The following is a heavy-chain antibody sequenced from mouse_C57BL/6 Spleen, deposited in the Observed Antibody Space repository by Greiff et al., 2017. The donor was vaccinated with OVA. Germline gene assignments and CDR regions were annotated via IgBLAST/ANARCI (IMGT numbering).Heavy chain of an antibody. Sequence: EVQLQQSGAELVRPGASVKLSCTASGFNIKDDYMHWVKQRPEQGLEWIGWIDPENGDTEYASKFQGKATITADTSSNTAYLQLSSLTSEDTAVYYCTRYYGNYFDDWGQGTTLTVSS. J-gene: IGHJ2*01. CDR1: GFNIKDDY. D-gene: IGHD1-1*02. V-gene: IGHV14-4*01. CDR3: TRYYGNYFDD. CDR2: IDPENGDT.